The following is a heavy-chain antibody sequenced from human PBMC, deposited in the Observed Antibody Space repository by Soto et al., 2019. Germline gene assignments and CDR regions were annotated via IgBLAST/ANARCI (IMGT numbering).Heavy chain of an antibody. J-gene: IGHJ5*02. CDR2: ISDTGSNP. Sequence: VLLLESGGGLVQPGASLRLSCEASGLTFRSYALSWVRQAPGKGLEWVSGISDTGSNPYYADSVKGRFTISRDNSENTLSLQMKSLRADDTAMYYCAKAGGRVVDAYDTWGQGTLVIVSS. CDR1: GLTFRSYA. CDR3: AKAGGRVVDAYDT. D-gene: IGHD3-3*01. V-gene: IGHV3-23*01.